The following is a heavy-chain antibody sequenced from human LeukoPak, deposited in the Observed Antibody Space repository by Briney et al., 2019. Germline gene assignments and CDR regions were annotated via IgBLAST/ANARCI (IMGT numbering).Heavy chain of an antibody. CDR2: INHSGST. V-gene: IGHV4-39*07. D-gene: IGHD6-13*01. CDR1: GGSISSSSYY. Sequence: SETLSLTCTVSGGSISSSSYYWGWIRQPPGKGLEWIGEINHSGSTNYNPSLKSRVTISVDTSKNQFSLKLSSVTAADTAVYYCARARGSWPALLDYWGQGTLVTVSS. CDR3: ARARGSWPALLDY. J-gene: IGHJ4*02.